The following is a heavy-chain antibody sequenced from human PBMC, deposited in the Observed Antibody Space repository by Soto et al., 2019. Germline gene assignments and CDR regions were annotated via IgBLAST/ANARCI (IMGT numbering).Heavy chain of an antibody. Sequence: GGSLRLSCAASGFTVSSNYMSWVRQAPGKGLEWVSVIYSGGSTYYADSVKGRFTISRDNSKNTLYLQMNSLRAEDTAVYYCASVGGEYYDSPPQYFKHWGQGTLVTVSS. J-gene: IGHJ1*01. CDR2: IYSGGST. D-gene: IGHD3-22*01. V-gene: IGHV3-53*05. CDR1: GFTVSSNY. CDR3: ASVGGEYYDSPPQYFKH.